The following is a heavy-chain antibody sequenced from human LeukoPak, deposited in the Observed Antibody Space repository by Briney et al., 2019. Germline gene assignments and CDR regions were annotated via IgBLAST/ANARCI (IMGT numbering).Heavy chain of an antibody. CDR3: ARAAKTGDGDY. D-gene: IGHD7-27*01. CDR1: GYTFTDYY. Sequence: GASVKVSCKASGYTFTDYYMHWVRQAPGQGLEWMGWINPNNGGTDYAQKFQGRVTMTGDTSISTAYMELSRLRSDDMAVYYWARAAKTGDGDYWGQGTLVTVSS. CDR2: INPNNGGT. J-gene: IGHJ4*02. V-gene: IGHV1-2*02.